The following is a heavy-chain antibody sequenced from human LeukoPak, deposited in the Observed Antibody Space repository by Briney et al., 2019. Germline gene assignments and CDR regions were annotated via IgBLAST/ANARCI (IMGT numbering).Heavy chain of an antibody. Sequence: PGGSLRLSCAVSGFTFSGHAVSWARQAPGKGLEWVSVIGRTGGITYYADSVKGRFIISRDNSKNSLYLQMNSLRDEDTAVYYCASSGSYRFDYWGQGTLVTVSS. J-gene: IGHJ4*02. CDR2: IGRTGGIT. CDR1: GFTFSGHA. V-gene: IGHV3-23*01. CDR3: ASSGSYRFDY. D-gene: IGHD1-26*01.